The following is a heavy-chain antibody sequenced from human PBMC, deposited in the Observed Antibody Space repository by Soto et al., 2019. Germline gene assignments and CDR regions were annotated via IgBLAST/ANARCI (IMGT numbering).Heavy chain of an antibody. Sequence: PSETLSLTCTVSGGSISSGGYYWSWIRQHPGKGLEWIGYIYYSGSTYYNPSLKSRVTISVDTSKNQFSLKLSSVTAADTAVYYCARFQALMVRGVINYFDYWGQGTLVTVSS. V-gene: IGHV4-31*03. J-gene: IGHJ4*02. CDR3: ARFQALMVRGVINYFDY. CDR2: IYYSGST. CDR1: GGSISSGGYY. D-gene: IGHD3-10*01.